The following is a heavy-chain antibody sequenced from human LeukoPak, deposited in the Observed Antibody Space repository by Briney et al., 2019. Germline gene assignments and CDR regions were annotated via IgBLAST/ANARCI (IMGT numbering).Heavy chain of an antibody. D-gene: IGHD3-22*01. CDR1: GGSISSYY. V-gene: IGHV4-59*12. Sequence: SETLSLTCTVSGGSISSYYWSWIRQPPGKGLEWIGYIYYSGTTNYNPSLKSRVTISVDTSKNQFSLKLSSVTAADTAVYHCARRDPNYYDSRGYFDYWGQGTLVTVSS. CDR3: ARRDPNYYDSRGYFDY. CDR2: IYYSGTT. J-gene: IGHJ4*02.